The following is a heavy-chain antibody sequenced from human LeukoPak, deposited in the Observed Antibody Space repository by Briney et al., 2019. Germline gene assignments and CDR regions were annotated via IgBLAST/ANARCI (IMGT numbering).Heavy chain of an antibody. Sequence: PSERLSLTCAVSGGSISSSNWWSWVRQPPGKGLEWIGEIYHSGSTNYNPSLKSRVTISVDKSKNQFSLKLSSVTAADTAVYFCARASHWNQLHYFDYWGQGTLVTVSS. CDR2: IYHSGST. CDR3: ARASHWNQLHYFDY. J-gene: IGHJ4*02. V-gene: IGHV4-4*02. D-gene: IGHD1-1*01. CDR1: GGSISSSNW.